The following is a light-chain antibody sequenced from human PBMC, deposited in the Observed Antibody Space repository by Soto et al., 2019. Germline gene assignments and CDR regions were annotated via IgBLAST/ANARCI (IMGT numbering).Light chain of an antibody. CDR3: WSYAGSFTYV. CDR2: EVS. CDR1: SSDVGSYTL. V-gene: IGLV2-23*02. J-gene: IGLJ1*01. Sequence: QSALTQPASVSGSPGQSITISCTGSSSDVGSYTLVSWYQQHPGKVPKLMICEVSKRPSGVSVRFSGSRSGNTASLTISGLQAEDEADYFCWSYAGSFTYVFGTGTKVTVL.